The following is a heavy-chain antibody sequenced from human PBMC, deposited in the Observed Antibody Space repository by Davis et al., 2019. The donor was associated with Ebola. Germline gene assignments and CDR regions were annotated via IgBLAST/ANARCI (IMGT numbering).Heavy chain of an antibody. CDR1: GFTLNNAW. D-gene: IGHD2-21*02. CDR3: ARDDSYDK. Sequence: GGSLRLSCVASGFTLNNAWMSWVRQAPGKGLEWVANIKQDGSEKHYVDSVKGRFTISRDNAKNSLYLQMNSLRAEDTAIYYCARDDSYDKWGQGILVTVSS. V-gene: IGHV3-7*01. CDR2: IKQDGSEK. J-gene: IGHJ4*02.